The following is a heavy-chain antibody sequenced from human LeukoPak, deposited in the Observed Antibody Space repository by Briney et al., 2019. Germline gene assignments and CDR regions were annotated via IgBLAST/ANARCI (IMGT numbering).Heavy chain of an antibody. CDR1: GFTFSSYA. V-gene: IGHV3-30*04. Sequence: GWSLRLSCAASGFTFSSYAMHWVRQAPGKGLEWVAVISYDGSNKYYADSVKGRFTISRDNSKNTLYLQMNSLRAEDTAVYYCAGEVVVPASLYAFGIWGQGTMVTVSS. CDR3: AGEVVVPASLYAFGI. J-gene: IGHJ3*02. D-gene: IGHD2-2*01. CDR2: ISYDGSNK.